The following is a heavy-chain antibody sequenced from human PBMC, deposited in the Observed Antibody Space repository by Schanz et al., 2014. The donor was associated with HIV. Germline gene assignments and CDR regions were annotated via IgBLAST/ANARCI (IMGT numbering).Heavy chain of an antibody. CDR2: MSPNSDNT. Sequence: QVQLVQSGAEVKKPGASVKVSCKASGYTFTDYDIHWVRQATGQGLEWMGWMSPNSDNTAYAQKFQGRLTMTGNPSISSAYMELSSLRSEDTAVYSCARSRGSGSYYPPPVYWGQGTLVTVSS. V-gene: IGHV1-8*01. CDR3: ARSRGSGSYYPPPVY. D-gene: IGHD3-10*01. CDR1: GYTFTDYD. J-gene: IGHJ4*02.